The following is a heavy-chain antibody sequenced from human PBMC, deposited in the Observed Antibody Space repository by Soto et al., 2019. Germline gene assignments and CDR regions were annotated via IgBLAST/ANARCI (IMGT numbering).Heavy chain of an antibody. CDR1: GGSLSSYY. Sequence: LETLSLTCTVSGGSLSSYYWTWIRQSPGKGLEWIGYVYFSGNTNYNPSLKSRVTISIDTSKNQFSLRLASVTAADTAFYYCGSVRPSGYVLSWGQGTLVTVSS. V-gene: IGHV4-59*01. CDR3: GSVRPSGYVLS. CDR2: VYFSGNT. D-gene: IGHD6-25*01. J-gene: IGHJ5*02.